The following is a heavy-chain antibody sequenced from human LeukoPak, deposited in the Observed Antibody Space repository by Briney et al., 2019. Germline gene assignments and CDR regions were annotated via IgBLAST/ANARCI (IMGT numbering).Heavy chain of an antibody. CDR3: ARVSYKPLRAFDY. CDR1: GGTFSSYA. D-gene: IGHD1-1*01. Sequence: GASVKVSCKASGGTFSSYAISWVRQAPGQGLEWMGRIIPILGIANYAQKFQGRVTITADKSTSTAYMELSSLRSEDTAVYYCARVSYKPLRAFDYWGQGTLVTVSS. J-gene: IGHJ4*02. V-gene: IGHV1-69*04. CDR2: IIPILGIA.